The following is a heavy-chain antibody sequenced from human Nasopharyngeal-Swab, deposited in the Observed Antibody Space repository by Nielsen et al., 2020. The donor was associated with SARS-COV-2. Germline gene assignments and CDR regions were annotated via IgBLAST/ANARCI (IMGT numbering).Heavy chain of an antibody. V-gene: IGHV3-23*01. Sequence: GGSLRLYCAASGFTFSSYAMSWVRQAPGKGLEWVSAISGSGGSTYYADSVKGRFTISRDNSKNTLYLQMNSLRAEDTAVYYCAKDRAVITGYFQHWGQGTLVTVSS. J-gene: IGHJ1*01. D-gene: IGHD3-3*01. CDR1: GFTFSSYA. CDR3: AKDRAVITGYFQH. CDR2: ISGSGGST.